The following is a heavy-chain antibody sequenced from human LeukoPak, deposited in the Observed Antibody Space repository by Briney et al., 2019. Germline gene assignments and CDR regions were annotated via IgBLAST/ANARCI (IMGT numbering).Heavy chain of an antibody. CDR2: FIPIFGTA. J-gene: IGHJ4*02. V-gene: IGHV1-69*06. Sequence: ASVKVCCKASGGTFSSYAISWVRQAPGQGLEWRGGFIPIFGTANYAQKFQGRVTITADKSTSTAYMELSSLRPEDTAVYYCARVSTMVRGVTHFDYWGQGTMVSVSS. CDR1: GGTFSSYA. D-gene: IGHD3-10*01. CDR3: ARVSTMVRGVTHFDY.